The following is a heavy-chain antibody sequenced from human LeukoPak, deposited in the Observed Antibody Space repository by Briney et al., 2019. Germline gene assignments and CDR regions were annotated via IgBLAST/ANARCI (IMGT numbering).Heavy chain of an antibody. CDR1: GFTFSSYA. V-gene: IGHV3-48*02. CDR3: ARSVEGAFDF. Sequence: GGSLRLSCAASGFTFSSYAMNWIRQAPGKGLEWVSYITGSSNRIHYADSVRGRFTISRDNAMNSLHLQMNSLRDEDTAMYYCARSVEGAFDFWGQGTLVTVSS. D-gene: IGHD6-19*01. CDR2: ITGSSNRI. J-gene: IGHJ4*02.